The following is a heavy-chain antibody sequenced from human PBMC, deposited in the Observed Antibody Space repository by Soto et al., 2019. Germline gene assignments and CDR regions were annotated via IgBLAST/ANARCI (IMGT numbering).Heavy chain of an antibody. CDR1: GGSISSSNW. J-gene: IGHJ6*02. CDR2: IYHSGST. Sequence: SETLSLTCAGSGGSISSSNWWGWVRQPPGKGLEWIGEIYHSGSTNYNPSLKSRVTISVDKSKNQFSLKLSSVTAADTAVYYCARGRYDILTGYYDYYDYGMAVWGQRTTVTV. D-gene: IGHD3-9*01. V-gene: IGHV4-4*02. CDR3: ARGRYDILTGYYDYYDYGMAV.